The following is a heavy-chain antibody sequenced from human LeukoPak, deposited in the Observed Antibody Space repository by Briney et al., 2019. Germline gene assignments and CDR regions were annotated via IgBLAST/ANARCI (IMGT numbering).Heavy chain of an antibody. J-gene: IGHJ4*02. CDR1: GGSISSSSYY. V-gene: IGHV4-39*01. Sequence: PSETLSLTCTVSGGSISSSSYYWGWTRQPPGKGLEWIGSIYYTGSTYYNPSLKSRVTISVDTSKNQFSLKLSSVTAADTAVYYCARHVNYYGSGRYFDYWGQGTLVTDSS. CDR2: IYYTGST. D-gene: IGHD3-10*01. CDR3: ARHVNYYGSGRYFDY.